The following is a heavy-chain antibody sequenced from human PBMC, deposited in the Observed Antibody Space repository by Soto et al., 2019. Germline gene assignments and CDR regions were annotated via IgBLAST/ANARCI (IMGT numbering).Heavy chain of an antibody. J-gene: IGHJ4*02. Sequence: QLQLQESGPGLVKPSETLSLTCTVSGGPFSSDTYYWGWIRQPPGRGPEWIGSIYYSGTTYYTPSLKSRVTMSVDASKNQFSLKLRSVTAADTAVYYCARHRGFCSGGSCSLVGRLDYWGQGTLVTVSS. D-gene: IGHD2-15*01. CDR1: GGPFSSDTYY. V-gene: IGHV4-39*01. CDR3: ARHRGFCSGGSCSLVGRLDY. CDR2: IYYSGTT.